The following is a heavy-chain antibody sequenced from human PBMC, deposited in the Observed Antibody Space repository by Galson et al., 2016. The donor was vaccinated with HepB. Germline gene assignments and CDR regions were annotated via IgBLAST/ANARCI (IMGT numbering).Heavy chain of an antibody. CDR1: TFTFSSFA. CDR3: ARHPDYYDNNGYLDY. D-gene: IGHD3-22*01. J-gene: IGHJ4*02. CDR2: IGHSGGYI. Sequence: SLRLSCAASTFTFSSFAMSWVRQAPGKGLEWVSSIGHSGGYIYYADSVKGRFTISRDNSNNTLYLQMNSLRAEDTAVYYCARHPDYYDNNGYLDYWGQGTLVTVSS. V-gene: IGHV3-23*01.